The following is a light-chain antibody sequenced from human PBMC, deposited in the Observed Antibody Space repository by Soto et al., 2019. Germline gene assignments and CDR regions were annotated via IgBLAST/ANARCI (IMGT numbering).Light chain of an antibody. CDR1: QSVSSNY. CDR3: QQYGTSPT. J-gene: IGKJ1*01. V-gene: IGKV3-20*01. CDR2: GTS. Sequence: EIVLTQSPGTLSLSPGEGGTLSCRASQSVSSNYLAWYQHKPGQAPRLLIYGTSSRATGIPDRFSGSGSGTDFSLTISRLEPEDFAVYYCQQYGTSPTFGQGTKVAIK.